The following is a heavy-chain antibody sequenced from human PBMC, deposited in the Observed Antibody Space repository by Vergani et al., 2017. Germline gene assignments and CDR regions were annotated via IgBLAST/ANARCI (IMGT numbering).Heavy chain of an antibody. V-gene: IGHV1-18*01. D-gene: IGHD1-20*01. CDR2: VSPYNGNT. J-gene: IGHJ4*01. Sequence: QSQLVQSGDEVKKPGASVKVSCKTSGYSFINYGISWVRQAPGQGLEWLGWVSPYNGNTNYGQKIQGRVTMTTDTSTRTAYMQLRSLRVEDTAVYYCARAYGRYDWFDYWGQRTLVTVSS. CDR3: ARAYGRYDWFDY. CDR1: GYSFINYG.